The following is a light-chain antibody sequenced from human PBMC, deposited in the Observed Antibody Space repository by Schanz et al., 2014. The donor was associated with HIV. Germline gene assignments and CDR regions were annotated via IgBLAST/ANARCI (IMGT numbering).Light chain of an antibody. CDR3: SSYTSSSTVL. Sequence: QSTLTQPASVSGSPGQSITISCTGTSSDVGGYNYVSWYQQHPGKAPKLMIYDVSNRPSGISYRFSGSKSGNTASLTISGLQAEDEAGYYCSSYTSSSTVLFGGGTKLTVL. V-gene: IGLV2-14*01. J-gene: IGLJ2*01. CDR1: SSDVGGYNY. CDR2: DVS.